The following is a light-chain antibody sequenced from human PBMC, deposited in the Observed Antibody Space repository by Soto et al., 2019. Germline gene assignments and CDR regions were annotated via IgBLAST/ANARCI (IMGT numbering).Light chain of an antibody. CDR1: ERVSGW. J-gene: IGKJ4*01. Sequence: DTITVTCRASERVSGWLAWCQQKPEEAPRLMFYDATMLESGVPSRFSGSGSGTDFTLTISSLEPEDFAVYCCQQRSNWLTFGGGTKV. CDR3: QQRSNWLT. V-gene: IGKV1-5*01. CDR2: DAT.